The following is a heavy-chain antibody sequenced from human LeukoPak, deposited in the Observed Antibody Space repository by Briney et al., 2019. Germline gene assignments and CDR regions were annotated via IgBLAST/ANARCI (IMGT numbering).Heavy chain of an antibody. D-gene: IGHD6-19*01. CDR1: GGSISSSSYY. CDR3: ARLGDSSGWYATRFDY. CDR2: IYYSGST. V-gene: IGHV4-39*01. J-gene: IGHJ4*02. Sequence: SGTLSLTCTVSGGSISSSSYYWGWIRQPPGKGLEWIGSIYYSGSTYYNPSLKSRVTISVDTSKNQFSLKLSSVTAADTAVYYCARLGDSSGWYATRFDYWGQGTLVTVSS.